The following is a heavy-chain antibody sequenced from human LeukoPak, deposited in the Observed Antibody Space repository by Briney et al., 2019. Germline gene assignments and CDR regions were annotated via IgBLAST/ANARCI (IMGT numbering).Heavy chain of an antibody. J-gene: IGHJ6*03. Sequence: GGSLRLSCAASGFTFSSYAMSWVRQAPGKGLEWVSAINGGGVNTYYADSVKGRFTISRDNSKNTLYVQINSLRAEVTAVYYCAKSGGSGIVLSYMDVWGKGTTVTVSS. V-gene: IGHV3-23*01. CDR1: GFTFSSYA. D-gene: IGHD1-1*01. CDR2: INGGGVNT. CDR3: AKSGGSGIVLSYMDV.